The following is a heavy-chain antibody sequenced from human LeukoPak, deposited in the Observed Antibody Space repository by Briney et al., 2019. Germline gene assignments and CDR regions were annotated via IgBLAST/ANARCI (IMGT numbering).Heavy chain of an antibody. Sequence: PSETLSLTCTVSGGSISSSSYYWSWIRQPPGKGLEWIGYIYYSGSTNYNPSLKSRVTISVDTSKNQFSLKLSSVTAADTAVYYCARNLQQWQWVAFDIWGQGTMVTVSS. CDR3: ARNLQQWQWVAFDI. CDR1: GGSISSSSYY. D-gene: IGHD6-19*01. V-gene: IGHV4-61*05. CDR2: IYYSGST. J-gene: IGHJ3*02.